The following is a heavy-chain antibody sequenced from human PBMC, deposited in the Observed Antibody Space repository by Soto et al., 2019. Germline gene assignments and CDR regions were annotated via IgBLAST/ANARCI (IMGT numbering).Heavy chain of an antibody. D-gene: IGHD3-3*01. CDR2: IYYSGST. CDR3: ARAHITMYYYYGMDV. J-gene: IGHJ6*02. Sequence: SEPLSLTCTVSGGSISSGDYYWSWIRQPPGKGLEWIGYIYYSGSTYYNPSLKSRVTISVDTSKNQFSLKLSSVTAADTAVYYCARAHITMYYYYGMDVWGQGTTVTVSS. V-gene: IGHV4-30-4*01. CDR1: GGSISSGDYY.